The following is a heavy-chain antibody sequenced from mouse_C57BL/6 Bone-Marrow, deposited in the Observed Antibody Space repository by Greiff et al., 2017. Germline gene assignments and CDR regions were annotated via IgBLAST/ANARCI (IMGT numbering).Heavy chain of an antibody. CDR1: GYTFTSYW. J-gene: IGHJ2*01. CDR2: IDPSDSYT. Sequence: QVQLQQPGAELVRPGTSVKLSCKASGYTFTSYWMHWVKQRPGQGLEWIGVIDPSDSYTNYNQKFKGKATLTVDTSSSTAYMQLSSLTSEDSAVYYCAREGTVVPFDYWGQGTTRTVSS. CDR3: AREGTVVPFDY. V-gene: IGHV1-59*01. D-gene: IGHD1-1*01.